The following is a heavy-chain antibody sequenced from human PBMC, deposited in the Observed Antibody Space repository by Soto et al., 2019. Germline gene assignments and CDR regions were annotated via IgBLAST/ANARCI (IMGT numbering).Heavy chain of an antibody. CDR3: ARISAADKDY. J-gene: IGHJ4*02. CDR2: INPSGGST. Sequence: ASVKFSCKASGYTFTSYYMHWVRKAPGQGLEWMGIINPSGGSTSYAQKFQGRVTMTRDTSTSTVYMELSSLRSEDTAVYYCARISAADKDYWGQGTLVTVSS. V-gene: IGHV1-46*01. D-gene: IGHD6-13*01. CDR1: GYTFTSYY.